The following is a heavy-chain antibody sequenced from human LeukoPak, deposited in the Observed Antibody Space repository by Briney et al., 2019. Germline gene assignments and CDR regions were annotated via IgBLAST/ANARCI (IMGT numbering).Heavy chain of an antibody. J-gene: IGHJ5*02. CDR2: INPNSGGT. D-gene: IGHD3-10*01. Sequence: PGASVKVSCKASGYTFTGYYIHWVRQAPGQGPEWMGWINPNSGGTNYAQNLQGRVTMTRDTSISTAYMELSRLRSDDTAVYYCARDYERIIMVRGVPLSPQTVFDPWGQGTLVTVSS. CDR3: ARDYERIIMVRGVPLSPQTVFDP. V-gene: IGHV1-2*02. CDR1: GYTFTGYY.